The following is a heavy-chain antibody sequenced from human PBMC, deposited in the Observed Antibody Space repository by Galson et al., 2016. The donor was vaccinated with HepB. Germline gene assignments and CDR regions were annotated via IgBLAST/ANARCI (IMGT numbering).Heavy chain of an antibody. J-gene: IGHJ3*01. V-gene: IGHV4-4*02. CDR2: VYDNGNT. CDR1: GGSISGDYW. Sequence: SETLSLTCAVSGGSISGDYWWTWVRRPPGKGLEWIGEVYDNGNTNFNPSLKSRVTMSVDKSKNQFSLRLTSVTAADTAVYYCARDGQDAFDFWGHGTMVTVSS. CDR3: ARDGQDAFDF.